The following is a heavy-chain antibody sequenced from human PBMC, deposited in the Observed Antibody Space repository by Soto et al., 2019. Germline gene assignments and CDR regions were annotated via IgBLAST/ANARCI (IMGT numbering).Heavy chain of an antibody. CDR3: ARDSASYYDSSGYYGGDDY. CDR2: ITPIFGTA. V-gene: IGHV1-69*13. CDR1: GGTFSSYA. J-gene: IGHJ4*02. D-gene: IGHD3-22*01. Sequence: SVKVSCKASGGTFSSYAISWVRQAPGQGLEWMGGITPIFGTANYAQKFQGRVTITADESTSTAYMELSSLRSEDTAVYYCARDSASYYDSSGYYGGDDYWGQGTLVPVSS.